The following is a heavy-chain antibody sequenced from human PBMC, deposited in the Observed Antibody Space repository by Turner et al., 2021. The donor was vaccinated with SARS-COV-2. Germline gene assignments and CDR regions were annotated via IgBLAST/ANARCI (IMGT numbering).Heavy chain of an antibody. Sequence: QVQLQESGPGLVKPSETMSLTCTVSGSSVSSGSYHWSRVRQPPGKGLEWIGYFYHSWGTNYNPSLKSRVTISMDTSKNQFSLKLSSVTAADTAVYYCATYIAGAGGTGDWGQGTLVTVSS. CDR3: ATYIAGAGGTGD. D-gene: IGHD6-13*01. CDR1: GSSVSSGSYH. CDR2: FYHSWGT. V-gene: IGHV4-61*01. J-gene: IGHJ4*02.